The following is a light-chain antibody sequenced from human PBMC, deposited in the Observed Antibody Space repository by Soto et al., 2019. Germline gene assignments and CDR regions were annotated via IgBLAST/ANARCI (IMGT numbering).Light chain of an antibody. CDR2: DTS. J-gene: IGKJ1*01. V-gene: IGKV1-5*01. CDR3: QQYNSYPWT. Sequence: DMQMTQSPSTLSASVGDRVTIACRASQSITNWLAWYQQKPGKAPKLQIYDTSSLESGVPSRFSGSGSGTEFTLTISSLQPDDFATYYCQQYNSYPWTFGQGTKVEIK. CDR1: QSITNW.